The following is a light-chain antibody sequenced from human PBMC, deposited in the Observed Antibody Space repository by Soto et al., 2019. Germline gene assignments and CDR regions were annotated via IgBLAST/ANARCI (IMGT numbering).Light chain of an antibody. CDR2: AAA. CDR1: RGISSW. Sequence: DIQMTQSPSYVSASVGDRVTITCRASRGISSWLAWHQVKPGKAPKLLIYAAASWGVGVPSRFSGSGSGTDFTLTINGLQPEDFATYYCQQANSFPLTFGGGTKVEIK. J-gene: IGKJ4*01. CDR3: QQANSFPLT. V-gene: IGKV1-12*01.